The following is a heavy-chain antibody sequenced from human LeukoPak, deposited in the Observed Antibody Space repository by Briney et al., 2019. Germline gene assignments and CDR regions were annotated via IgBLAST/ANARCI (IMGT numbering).Heavy chain of an antibody. CDR2: IKEAGSEI. V-gene: IGHV3-7*01. CDR3: ARDRGYSSFDY. D-gene: IGHD4-23*01. Sequence: GGSLRLSCAASAFTFSTYWMSWVRQAPGKGLEWVANIKEAGSEINYVDSVKGRFTISRDNAKNSLYLQMNSLRVEDTAVYYCARDRGYSSFDYWGQGTLVTVSS. J-gene: IGHJ4*02. CDR1: AFTFSTYW.